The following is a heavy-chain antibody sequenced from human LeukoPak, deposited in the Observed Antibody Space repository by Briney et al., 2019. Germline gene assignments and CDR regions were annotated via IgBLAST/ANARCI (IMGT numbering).Heavy chain of an antibody. D-gene: IGHD3-10*01. CDR3: GTATLINYYGSGSYSY. CDR2: FDPEDGET. V-gene: IGHV1-24*01. CDR1: GYTLTELS. Sequence: GASVKVSCKVSGYTLTELSMHWVRQAPGKGLEWMGGFDPEDGETIYAQKFQGRVTMTEDTSTDTAYMELSSLRSEDTAVYYCGTATLINYYGSGSYSYWGQGTLVAVSS. J-gene: IGHJ4*02.